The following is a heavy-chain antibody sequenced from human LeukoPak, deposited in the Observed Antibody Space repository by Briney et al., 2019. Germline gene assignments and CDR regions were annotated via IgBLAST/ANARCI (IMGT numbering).Heavy chain of an antibody. J-gene: IGHJ2*01. CDR3: AKDADTATIIYWYFDL. CDR2: ISDDGSNK. Sequence: GGSLRLSCAASGFTFSAYGMHWVRQAPGKGLEWVAVISDDGSNKYYADSVKGRFTISRDNSKNTLYLQMNSLRLEDTALYYCAKDADTATIIYWYFDLWGRGTLATVSS. V-gene: IGHV3-30*18. D-gene: IGHD5-18*01. CDR1: GFTFSAYG.